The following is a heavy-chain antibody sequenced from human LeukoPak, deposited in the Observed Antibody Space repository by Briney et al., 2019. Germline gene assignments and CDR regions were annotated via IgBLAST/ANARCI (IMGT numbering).Heavy chain of an antibody. CDR2: IYYSGST. J-gene: IGHJ4*02. V-gene: IGHV4-59*01. Sequence: PSETLSLTCTVSGGSISSYYRSWIRQPPGKGLERIGYIYYSGSTNYNPSLKSRVTISVDTSRNQFSLKLSSVTAADTAVYYRARATNPDYGDYVFDYWGQGTLVTVSS. D-gene: IGHD4-17*01. CDR1: GGSISSYY. CDR3: ARATNPDYGDYVFDY.